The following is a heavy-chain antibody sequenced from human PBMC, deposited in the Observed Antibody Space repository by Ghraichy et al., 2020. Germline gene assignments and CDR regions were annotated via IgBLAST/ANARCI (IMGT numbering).Heavy chain of an antibody. CDR3: AREMQPDYSSSWYRDWLYYYYYMDV. J-gene: IGHJ6*03. D-gene: IGHD6-13*01. V-gene: IGHV3-21*01. Sequence: GGSLRLYCAASGFSFSDYSMNWVRQAPGRGLEWVSSISSSTNNRYYAGSVRGRFTISRDNAKNSLYLQMNSLRAEDTAVYYCAREMQPDYSSSWYRDWLYYYYYMDVWGKGTTVTVSS. CDR2: ISSSTNNR. CDR1: GFSFSDYS.